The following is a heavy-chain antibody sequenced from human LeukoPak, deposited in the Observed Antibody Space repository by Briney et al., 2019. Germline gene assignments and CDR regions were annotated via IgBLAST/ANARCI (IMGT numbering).Heavy chain of an antibody. V-gene: IGHV1-69*06. D-gene: IGHD3-3*01. CDR2: IIPIFGTA. CDR1: GGTFSSYA. J-gene: IGHJ6*03. Sequence: SVKVSCKASGGTFSSYAISWVRQAPGQGLEWMGGIIPIFGTANYAQKFQGRVTIIADKSTSTAYMELSSLRSEDTAVYYCASGPYYDFWSGSYYYYYYMDVWGKGTTVTVSS. CDR3: ASGPYYDFWSGSYYYYYYMDV.